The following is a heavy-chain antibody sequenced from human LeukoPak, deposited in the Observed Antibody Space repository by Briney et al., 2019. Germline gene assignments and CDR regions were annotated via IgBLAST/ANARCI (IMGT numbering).Heavy chain of an antibody. V-gene: IGHV4-59*11. CDR1: GASITSHH. Sequence: SETLSLTCTVSGASITSHHWSWIRQPPGKGLEWIGFIHYSGSSINNPSLKSRVTISVDTSKNQFSLKLSSVTAADTAVYYCARDRGYWFGESPAFDYWGQGTLVTVSS. CDR3: ARDRGYWFGESPAFDY. CDR2: IHYSGSS. J-gene: IGHJ4*02. D-gene: IGHD3-10*01.